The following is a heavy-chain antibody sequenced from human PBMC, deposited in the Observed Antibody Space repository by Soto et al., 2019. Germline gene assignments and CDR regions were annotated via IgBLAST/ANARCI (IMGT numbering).Heavy chain of an antibody. CDR3: AKMSIAARRFDY. D-gene: IGHD6-6*01. V-gene: IGHV4-59*01. J-gene: IGHJ4*02. Sequence: SETLSLTCTVSGGSISSYYWSWIRQPPGKGLEWIGYIYYSGSTNYNPSLKSRVTISVDTSKNQFSLKLSSVTAADTAVYYCAKMSIAARRFDYWGQGTLVTVS. CDR1: GGSISSYY. CDR2: IYYSGST.